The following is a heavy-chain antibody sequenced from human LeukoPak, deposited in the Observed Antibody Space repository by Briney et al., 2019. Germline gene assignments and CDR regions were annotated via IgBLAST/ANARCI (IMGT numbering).Heavy chain of an antibody. J-gene: IGHJ6*02. CDR3: ARTFSESYYYYGLDV. CDR1: GGSLSSYY. Sequence: SETLSLTCTVSGGSLSSYYWSWIRQPPGKGLEWIGYMYYSGRTNYNPSLKSRVTISVDTSKNQFSLKLSSVTAADTAVYYCARTFSESYYYYGLDVWGQGTTVTVSS. V-gene: IGHV4-59*01. CDR2: MYYSGRT. D-gene: IGHD1-26*01.